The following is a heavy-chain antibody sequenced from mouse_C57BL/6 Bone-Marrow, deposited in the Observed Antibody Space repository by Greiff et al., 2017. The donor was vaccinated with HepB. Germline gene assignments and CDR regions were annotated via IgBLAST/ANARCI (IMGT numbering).Heavy chain of an antibody. J-gene: IGHJ1*03. CDR3: ARGGDGHWYFDV. V-gene: IGHV1-69*01. D-gene: IGHD1-2*01. CDR2: IDPSDSYT. CDR1: GYPFPSYW. Sequence: QVHVKQPGAELVLPGASVKLSCQASGYPFPSYWLHWVQQRPGQGLEWIGEIDPSDSYTNYNQKFKGKSTLTVDKSSSTAYMQLSSLTSEDSAVYYCARGGDGHWYFDVWGTGTTVTVSS.